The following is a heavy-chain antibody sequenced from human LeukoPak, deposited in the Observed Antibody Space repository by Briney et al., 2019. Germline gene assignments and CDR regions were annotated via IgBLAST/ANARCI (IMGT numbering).Heavy chain of an antibody. CDR2: IYYSGST. CDR3: ARVEPATYYDSWSGYSPGYFDY. V-gene: IGHV4-61*01. CDR1: GGSVSSGSYY. Sequence: SETLSLTCTVSGGSVSSGSYYWSWIRQPPGKGLEWIGYIYYSGSTNYNPSLKSRVTISVDTSKNQFSLKLSSVTAADTAVYYCARVEPATYYDSWSGYSPGYFDYWGQGTLVTVSS. D-gene: IGHD3-3*01. J-gene: IGHJ4*02.